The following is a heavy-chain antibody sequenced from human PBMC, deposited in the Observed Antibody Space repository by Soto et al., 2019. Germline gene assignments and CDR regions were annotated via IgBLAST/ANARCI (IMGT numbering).Heavy chain of an antibody. J-gene: IGHJ6*02. V-gene: IGHV4-4*07. CDR1: GGSISSYY. CDR3: ARGPRGYVYYHGMDV. Sequence: SETLSLTCTVSGGSISSYYCSWIRQSAGKGLEWIGRIDTSGTTNYNPSLRSRVTMSVDASKNQFSLNLSSVTAADTAVYYCARGPRGYVYYHGMDVWGQGTTVTVSS. CDR2: IDTSGTT. D-gene: IGHD3-10*01.